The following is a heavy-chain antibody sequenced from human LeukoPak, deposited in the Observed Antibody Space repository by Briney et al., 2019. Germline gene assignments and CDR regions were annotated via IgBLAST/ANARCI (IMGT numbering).Heavy chain of an antibody. J-gene: IGHJ3*02. V-gene: IGHV4-59*01. D-gene: IGHD4-17*01. Sequence: SETLSLTCTVSGGSISSYYWSWIRQPPGKGLEWIGYIYTSGSTNYNPSLKSRVTISIDTSKNQFSLKLSSVTAADTAVYYCARDLVTVTKGFDIWGQGTMVSVSS. CDR2: IYTSGST. CDR1: GGSISSYY. CDR3: ARDLVTVTKGFDI.